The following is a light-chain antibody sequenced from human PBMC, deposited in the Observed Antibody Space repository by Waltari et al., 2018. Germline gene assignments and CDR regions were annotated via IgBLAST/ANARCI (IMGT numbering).Light chain of an antibody. J-gene: IGKJ4*01. CDR2: AAS. CDR3: QHYNSYPHT. V-gene: IGKV1-39*01. CDR1: QNIRTH. Sequence: DIQMTQSPSSLSASVGDTVTVTCRASQNIRTHLNWYQQKPATAPKLLIYAASTLHRGVPSTFRASASRHSFTLPLIHLHPNYITFYYCQHYNSYPHTFGGG.